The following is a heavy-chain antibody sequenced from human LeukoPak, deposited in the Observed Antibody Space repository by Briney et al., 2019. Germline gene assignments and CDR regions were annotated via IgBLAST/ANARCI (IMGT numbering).Heavy chain of an antibody. CDR1: GFTFSSYS. Sequence: GGSLRLSCAATGFTFSSYSMNWVRQAPGKGLEWVSSISSSSSYIYYADSVKGRFTISRDNAKNSLYLQMKSLRAEDMAVYYCARGYYDSSGYGVYFDYWGQGTLVTVSS. J-gene: IGHJ4*02. CDR3: ARGYYDSSGYGVYFDY. V-gene: IGHV3-21*01. CDR2: ISSSSSYI. D-gene: IGHD3-22*01.